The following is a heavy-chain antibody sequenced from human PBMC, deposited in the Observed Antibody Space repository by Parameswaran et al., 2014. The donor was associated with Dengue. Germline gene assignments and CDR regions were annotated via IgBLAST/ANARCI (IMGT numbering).Heavy chain of an antibody. V-gene: IGHV4-34*01. D-gene: IGHD6-13*01. Sequence: RWIRQPPGKGLEWIGEINHSGSTNYNPSLKSRVTISVDTSKNQFSLKLSSVTAADTAVYYCARGLAAAYYGMDVWGQGTTVTVSS. CDR2: INHSGST. J-gene: IGHJ6*02. CDR3: ARGLAAAYYGMDV.